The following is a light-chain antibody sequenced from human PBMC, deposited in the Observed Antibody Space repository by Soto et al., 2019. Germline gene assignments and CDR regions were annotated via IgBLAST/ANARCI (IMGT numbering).Light chain of an antibody. V-gene: IGKV1-5*03. J-gene: IGKJ1*01. CDR1: QTISGW. Sequence: DIQMTQSPSTLSASVGDRVTITCRASQTISGWLAWYQQKPGTAPKLLIYKASTLETGVPSRFSGSGYGTEFTLTISSLQPDDFATYYCQQYNGYSRAFGQGTKVEIE. CDR2: KAS. CDR3: QQYNGYSRA.